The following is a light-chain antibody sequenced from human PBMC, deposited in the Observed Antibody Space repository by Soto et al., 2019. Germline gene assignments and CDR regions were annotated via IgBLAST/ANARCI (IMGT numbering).Light chain of an antibody. CDR3: QQYGSSPST. J-gene: IGKJ1*01. V-gene: IGKV3-20*01. Sequence: EIVLTQSPGTLSLSPGERAALSCRASQSVNNDYLAWYHQKPGRAPRLVIYGASKRATGIPDRFSGSGSGTDFTLTISRLEPEDFAVYYCQQYGSSPSTFGQGTNVEIK. CDR1: QSVNNDY. CDR2: GAS.